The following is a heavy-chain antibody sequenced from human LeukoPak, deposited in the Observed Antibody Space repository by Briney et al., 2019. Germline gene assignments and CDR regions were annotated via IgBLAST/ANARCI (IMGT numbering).Heavy chain of an antibody. CDR1: GFTFSSYA. CDR2: FSGSGGST. J-gene: IGHJ6*03. V-gene: IGHV3-23*01. CDR3: ANGNRCTSPNCLGYYYFYMDV. D-gene: IGHD2-8*01. Sequence: GGSLRLSCAASGFTFSSYAMNWVRQAPGRGLEWVSGFSGSGGSTYYADSVQGRLTISRDNSKNKLYLQMNSLRAEDTAVYYCANGNRCTSPNCLGYYYFYMDVWGKGTTVTVSS.